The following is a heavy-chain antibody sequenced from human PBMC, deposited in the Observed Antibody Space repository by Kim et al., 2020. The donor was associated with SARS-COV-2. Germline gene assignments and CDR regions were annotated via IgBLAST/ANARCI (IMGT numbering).Heavy chain of an antibody. Sequence: GGSLRLSCAASGFTFSSYSMHWVRQAPGKGLEWVSAISNNRSNKYYADSVKGRFTISRDNSKNTLYLQMNSLRAEDTAVYYCARQIYVLGSNRLYCGVD. D-gene: IGHD3-16*02. CDR1: GFTFSSYS. V-gene: IGHV3-33*01. CDR2: ISNNRSNK. J-gene: IGHJ4*01. CDR3: ARQIYVLGSNRLYCGVD.